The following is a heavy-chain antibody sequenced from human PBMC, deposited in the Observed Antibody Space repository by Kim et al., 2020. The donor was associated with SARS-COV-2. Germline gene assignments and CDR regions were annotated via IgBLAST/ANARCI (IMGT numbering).Heavy chain of an antibody. D-gene: IGHD3-10*01. CDR2: ISSSGSTI. J-gene: IGHJ4*02. Sequence: GGSLRLSCVASGFTFSSYEMNWVRQAPGKGLEWISYISSSGSTIYYADSVKGRFTISRDHAKNSLYLQMDSLRAEDTAVYYCAREEDYYGSGNFFDYWGQGTLVTVSS. V-gene: IGHV3-48*03. CDR3: AREEDYYGSGNFFDY. CDR1: GFTFSSYE.